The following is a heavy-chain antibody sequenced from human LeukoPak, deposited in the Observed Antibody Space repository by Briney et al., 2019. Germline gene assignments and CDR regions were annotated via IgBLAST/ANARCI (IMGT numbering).Heavy chain of an antibody. CDR2: ISSSSSYI. J-gene: IGHJ4*02. CDR1: GFTFSSYS. Sequence: GGSLRLSCAASGFTFSSYSMNWVRQAPGKGLEWVSSISSSSSYIYYADSVKGRLTISRDNAKNSLYLQMNSPRAEDTAVYYCARDRAPYYYDSSGYDYWGQGTLVTVSS. V-gene: IGHV3-21*01. D-gene: IGHD3-22*01. CDR3: ARDRAPYYYDSSGYDY.